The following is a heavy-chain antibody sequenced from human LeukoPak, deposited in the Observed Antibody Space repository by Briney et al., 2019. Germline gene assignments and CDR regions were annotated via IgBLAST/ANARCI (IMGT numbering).Heavy chain of an antibody. CDR2: IYYSGST. CDR1: GGSISSYY. V-gene: IGHV4-59*01. D-gene: IGHD3/OR15-3a*01. J-gene: IGHJ4*02. Sequence: SETLSLTCTVSGGSISSYYWSWIRQPPGKGLEWIGYIYYSGSTNYNPSLKSRVTISVDTSKNQFSLKLSSVTAADTAVYYCAREIRTGAFIDYWGQGTLVTVSS. CDR3: AREIRTGAFIDY.